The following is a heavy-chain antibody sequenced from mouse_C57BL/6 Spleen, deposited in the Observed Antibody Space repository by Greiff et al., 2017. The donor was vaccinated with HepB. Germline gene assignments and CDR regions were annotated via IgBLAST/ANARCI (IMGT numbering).Heavy chain of an antibody. CDR1: GYTFTSYD. J-gene: IGHJ4*01. Sequence: VQLQQSGPELVKPGASVKLSCKASGYTFTSYDINWVKQRPGQGLEWIGWIYPRDGSTKYNEKFKGKATVTVDTSSSTAYMELHSLTSEDSAVYFWAMRGYYEYDGDAMDYWGQGTSVTVSS. CDR2: IYPRDGST. CDR3: AMRGYYEYDGDAMDY. D-gene: IGHD2-4*01. V-gene: IGHV1-85*01.